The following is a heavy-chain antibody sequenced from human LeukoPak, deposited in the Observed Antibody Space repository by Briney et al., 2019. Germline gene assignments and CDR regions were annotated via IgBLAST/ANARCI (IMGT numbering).Heavy chain of an antibody. V-gene: IGHV4-30-2*01. CDR2: IYHSGST. CDR1: GGSISSGSYY. D-gene: IGHD2-8*01. J-gene: IGHJ4*02. Sequence: SETLSLTCTVSGGSISSGSYYWSWIRQPPGKGLEWIGYIYHSGSTYYNPSLKSRVTISVDRSKNQFSLKLSSVTAADTAVYYCARDYAIRGEGYFDYWGQGTLVTVSS. CDR3: ARDYAIRGEGYFDY.